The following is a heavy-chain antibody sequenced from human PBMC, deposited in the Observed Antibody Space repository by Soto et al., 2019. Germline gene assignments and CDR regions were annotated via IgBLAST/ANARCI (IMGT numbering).Heavy chain of an antibody. CDR3: ARVLGVRSALSLGSKWYFDY. J-gene: IGHJ4*02. CDR2: IYYSGST. Sequence: SETLSLTCTVSGGSITNDGYYWSWIRQHPEKSLEWIGYIYYSGSTYYNPSLKSRVVISVDTSKSQFSLKLSSVTAADTAVYYCARVLGVRSALSLGSKWYFDYWGQGTLVTVSS. V-gene: IGHV4-31*03. CDR1: GGSITNDGYY. D-gene: IGHD3-16*01.